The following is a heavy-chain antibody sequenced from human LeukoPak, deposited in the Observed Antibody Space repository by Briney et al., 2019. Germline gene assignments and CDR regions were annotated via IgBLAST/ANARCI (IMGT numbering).Heavy chain of an antibody. CDR1: GFTFGSYS. V-gene: IGHV3-21*01. CDR3: ARVDYFDY. Sequence: GGSLRLSCAASGFTFGSYSMNWVRQAPGKGLEWVSSISSSISYIYYADSVKGRFTISRDNAKNSLYLQMNSLRAEDTAVYYCARVDYFDYWGQGTLVTVSS. J-gene: IGHJ4*02. CDR2: ISSSISYI.